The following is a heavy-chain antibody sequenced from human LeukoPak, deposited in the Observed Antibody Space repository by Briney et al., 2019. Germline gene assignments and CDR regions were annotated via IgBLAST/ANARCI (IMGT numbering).Heavy chain of an antibody. CDR1: GFTFSSYE. Sequence: PGGSLRLSCAASGFTFSSYEMNWVRQAPGKGLEWVSYIRSSGSTIYYADSVKGRFTISRDNAKNSLYLQMNSLRAEDTAVYYCARDRGGSYYDFDYWGQGTLVTVSS. V-gene: IGHV3-48*03. CDR3: ARDRGGSYYDFDY. J-gene: IGHJ4*02. CDR2: IRSSGSTI. D-gene: IGHD1-26*01.